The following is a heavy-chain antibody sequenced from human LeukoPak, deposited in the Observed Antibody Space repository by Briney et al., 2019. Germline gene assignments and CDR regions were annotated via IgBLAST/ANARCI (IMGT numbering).Heavy chain of an antibody. V-gene: IGHV4-30-4*08. CDR2: IYYSGST. J-gene: IGHJ4*02. CDR3: ARLDSGSYVGY. CDR1: GGSISSGDCY. Sequence: ASETLSLTCTVSGGSISSGDCYWSWIRQPPGKGLEWIGYIYYSGSTYYNPSLKSRVTISVDTSKNQFSLKLSSVTAADTAVYYCARLDSGSYVGYWGQGTLVTVSS. D-gene: IGHD1-26*01.